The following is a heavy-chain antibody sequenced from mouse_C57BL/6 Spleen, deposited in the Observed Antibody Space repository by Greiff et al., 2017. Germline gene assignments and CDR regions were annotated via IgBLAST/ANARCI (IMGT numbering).Heavy chain of an antibody. V-gene: IGHV1-26*01. CDR1: GYTFTDYY. Sequence: VQLKQSGPELVKPGASVKISCKASGYTFTDYYMNWVKQSHGKSLEWIGDINPNNGGTSYNQKFKGKATLTVDKSSSTAYMELRSLTSEDSAVYYCARSGGYYYFDYWGQGTTLTVSS. J-gene: IGHJ2*01. D-gene: IGHD2-3*01. CDR3: ARSGGYYYFDY. CDR2: INPNNGGT.